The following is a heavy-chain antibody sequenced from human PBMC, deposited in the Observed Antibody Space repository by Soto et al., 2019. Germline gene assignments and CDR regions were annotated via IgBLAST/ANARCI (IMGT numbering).Heavy chain of an antibody. Sequence: PGGSLRLSCAASGFTFSSYAMHWVRQAPGKGLEWVAVIAYDGRNKYYADSVKGRFTISRDNSKNTLYLQMNSLRAEDTAVYYCVGRYDILTGYPHRSDYWGQGTLVTVSS. J-gene: IGHJ4*02. D-gene: IGHD3-9*01. CDR3: VGRYDILTGYPHRSDY. CDR1: GFTFSSYA. V-gene: IGHV3-30*04. CDR2: IAYDGRNK.